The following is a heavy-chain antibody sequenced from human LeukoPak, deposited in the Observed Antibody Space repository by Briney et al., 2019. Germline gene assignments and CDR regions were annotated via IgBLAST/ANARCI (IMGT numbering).Heavy chain of an antibody. CDR1: GGSISSSSYY. CDR3: AREEDYYDDI. D-gene: IGHD3-22*01. V-gene: IGHV4-39*07. Sequence: SETLSLTCTVSGGSISSSSYYWGWIRQPPGKGLEWIGSIYHSGSTYYNPSLKSRVTISVDTSKNQFSLKLSSVTAADTAVYYCAREEDYYDDIWGQGTMVTVSS. J-gene: IGHJ3*02. CDR2: IYHSGST.